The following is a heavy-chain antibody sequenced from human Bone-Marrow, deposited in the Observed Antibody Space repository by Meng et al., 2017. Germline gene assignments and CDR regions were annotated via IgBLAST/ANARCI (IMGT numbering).Heavy chain of an antibody. V-gene: IGHV3-7*01. J-gene: IGHJ6*02. Sequence: GESLKISCAASGFTFSSYWMAWVRQAPGKGLEWVANINQDGRTTNYVDAVKGRFTISRDNAKNSLFLQMNSLRAEDTAVYHCARVGYCSSTSCYSHYYYYGMDVWGQGTTVTVSS. D-gene: IGHD2-2*01. CDR1: GFTFSSYW. CDR3: ARVGYCSSTSCYSHYYYYGMDV. CDR2: INQDGRTT.